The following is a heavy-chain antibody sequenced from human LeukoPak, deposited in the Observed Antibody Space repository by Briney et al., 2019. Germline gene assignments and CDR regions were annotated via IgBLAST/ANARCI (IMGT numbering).Heavy chain of an antibody. CDR2: MNPNSGNT. J-gene: IGHJ4*02. Sequence: ASVRVSCKASGYTFTSYDINWVRQATGQGLEWMGWMNPNSGNTGYAQKFQSRVTMTRDTSISTAYMELSSLRSEDTAVYYCARQADYYDSSCYQHWGQGTPVTVSS. V-gene: IGHV1-8*01. CDR3: ARQADYYDSSCYQH. D-gene: IGHD3-22*01. CDR1: GYTFTSYD.